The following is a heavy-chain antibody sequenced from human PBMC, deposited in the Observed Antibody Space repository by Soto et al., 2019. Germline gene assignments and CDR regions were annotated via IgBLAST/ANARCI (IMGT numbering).Heavy chain of an antibody. D-gene: IGHD3-3*01. CDR2: IYYSGST. Sequence: QVQLQESGPGLVKPSETLSLTCTVSGGSISSYYWSWIRQPPGKGLEWIGYIYYSGSTNYNPSLKSRVTISVDTSKNQFSLKLSSVTAADTAVFYCARVNYDFLFDYWGQGTLVTVSS. V-gene: IGHV4-59*01. CDR3: ARVNYDFLFDY. J-gene: IGHJ4*02. CDR1: GGSISSYY.